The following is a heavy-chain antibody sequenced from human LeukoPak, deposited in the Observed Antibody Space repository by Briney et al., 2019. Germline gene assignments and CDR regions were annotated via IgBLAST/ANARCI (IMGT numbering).Heavy chain of an antibody. CDR3: ARDASDCSSTSCYAGEDY. Sequence: SVKVSCKASGGTFSSYAISWVRQAPGQGLEWMGGIIPIFGTANYSQKFQGRVTITADESTSTAYMELSSLRSEDTAVYYCARDASDCSSTSCYAGEDYWGQGTLVTVSS. J-gene: IGHJ4*02. CDR2: IIPIFGTA. V-gene: IGHV1-69*01. CDR1: GGTFSSYA. D-gene: IGHD2-2*01.